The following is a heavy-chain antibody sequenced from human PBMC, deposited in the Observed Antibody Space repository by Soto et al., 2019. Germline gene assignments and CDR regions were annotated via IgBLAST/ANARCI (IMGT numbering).Heavy chain of an antibody. CDR3: ARDRPYSSSSYYFDY. J-gene: IGHJ4*02. V-gene: IGHV4-59*01. D-gene: IGHD6-13*01. CDR2: IYYSGST. Sequence: XETLSLTCTVSGDSITSYYWSCIRHPPGKGLEWIGYIYYSGSTNYNPSLKSRVTISVDTSKNQFSLNLSSVTAADTAVYYCARDRPYSSSSYYFDYRGQANLGTV. CDR1: GDSITSYY.